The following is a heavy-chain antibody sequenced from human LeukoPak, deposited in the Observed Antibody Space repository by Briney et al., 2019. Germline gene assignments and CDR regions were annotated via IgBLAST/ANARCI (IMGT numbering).Heavy chain of an antibody. Sequence: PGGSLRLSCAASDFTVSGNYMTSVRQAPGKGLECVSVIYSGGSTLYADSVKGRFSISRDNYRNTLNLQMNSLRVEDTGVYYCARGGRWDYYFDLWGRGTLVTVSS. D-gene: IGHD1-26*01. J-gene: IGHJ2*01. CDR3: ARGGRWDYYFDL. CDR1: DFTVSGNY. V-gene: IGHV3-53*01. CDR2: IYSGGST.